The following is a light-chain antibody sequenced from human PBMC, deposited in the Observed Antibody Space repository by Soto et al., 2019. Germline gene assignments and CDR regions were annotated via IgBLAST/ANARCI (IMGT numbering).Light chain of an antibody. J-gene: IGKJ1*01. CDR2: SAS. Sequence: DIHLPQSPSSLCASVRGRVTITCLASHSTINFLNWYKTTPGPAPQLLTSSASNVQSWVPSRCRGRGTGTKFTLTITGLPPEDSESYYCQQSYNFPRTVGQGTKVHIK. V-gene: IGKV1-39*01. CDR1: HSTINF. CDR3: QQSYNFPRT.